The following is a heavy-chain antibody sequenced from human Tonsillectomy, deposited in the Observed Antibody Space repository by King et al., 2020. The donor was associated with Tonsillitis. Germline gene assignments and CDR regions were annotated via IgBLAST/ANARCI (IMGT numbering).Heavy chain of an antibody. CDR1: GFSFSTSGVG. V-gene: IGHV2-5*01. Sequence: TLKESGPTLVKPTQTLTLTCTFSGFSFSTSGVGVGWIRQPPGKALEWLALIYWNDDQRYSPSLKSRLTITKDTSKNQVVLTVTNMDPVDTATYYCAHMGYDYDSSGYWYFDLWGRGTLVTVSS. CDR2: IYWNDDQ. D-gene: IGHD3-22*01. J-gene: IGHJ2*01. CDR3: AHMGYDYDSSGYWYFDL.